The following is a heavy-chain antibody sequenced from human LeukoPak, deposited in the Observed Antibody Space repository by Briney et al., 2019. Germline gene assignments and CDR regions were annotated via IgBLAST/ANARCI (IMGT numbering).Heavy chain of an antibody. J-gene: IGHJ3*02. Sequence: SETLSLTCTVSGGSISSSSYYWGWIRQPPGKGLEWIGSIYYSGGTYYNPSLKSRVTISVDTSKNQFSLKLSSVTAADTAVYYCARLPSASDAFDIWGQGTMVTVSS. CDR1: GGSISSSSYY. V-gene: IGHV4-39*01. D-gene: IGHD6-6*01. CDR3: ARLPSASDAFDI. CDR2: IYYSGGT.